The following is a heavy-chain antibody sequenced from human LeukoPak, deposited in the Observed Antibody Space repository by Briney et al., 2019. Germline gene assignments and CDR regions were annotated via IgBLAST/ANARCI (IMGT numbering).Heavy chain of an antibody. CDR1: GGTFSSYA. V-gene: IGHV1-69*04. D-gene: IGHD6-19*01. CDR2: IIPILGIA. J-gene: IGHJ6*02. Sequence: ASVKVSCKASGGTFSSYAISWVRQAPGQGLEWMGRIIPILGIANYAQKFQGRVTITADKSTSTAYMELSSLRSEDTAVYYCARGIAVAGMHYYYGMDVWGQGTTVTVSS. CDR3: ARGIAVAGMHYYYGMDV.